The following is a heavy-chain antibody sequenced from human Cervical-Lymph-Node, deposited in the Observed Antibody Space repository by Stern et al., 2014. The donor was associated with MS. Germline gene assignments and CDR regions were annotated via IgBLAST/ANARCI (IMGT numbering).Heavy chain of an antibody. D-gene: IGHD1-1*01. CDR2: ISRTSSYI. CDR1: GFIFFSYS. Sequence: VQLVESGGGQVKPGGSLRLSCAASGFIFFSYSMYWVRQAPGQGLEWVASISRTSSYIFYADSVKGRFSISRDNAQNSLFLQMSSLRDEDTALYYCARGGETNERGDYWGQGTQVTVSA. J-gene: IGHJ4*02. V-gene: IGHV3-21*06. CDR3: ARGGETNERGDY.